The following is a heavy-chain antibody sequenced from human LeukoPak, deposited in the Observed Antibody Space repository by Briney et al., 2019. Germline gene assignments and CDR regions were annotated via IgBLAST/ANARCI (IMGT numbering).Heavy chain of an antibody. CDR2: ISSSGSTI. J-gene: IGHJ6*03. CDR1: GFTFSNYE. D-gene: IGHD5-24*01. V-gene: IGHV3-48*03. CDR3: ARDDGQYYYYYMDV. Sequence: GGSLRLSCAVSGFTFSNYEMNWVRQAPGKGLEWISYISSSGSTIYYADSVKGRFTISRDNAKNSLYLQMNSLRAEDTAIYYCARDDGQYYYYYMDVWGKGTTVTISS.